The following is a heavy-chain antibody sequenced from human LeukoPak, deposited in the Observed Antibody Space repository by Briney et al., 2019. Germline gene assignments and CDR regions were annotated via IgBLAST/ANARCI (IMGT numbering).Heavy chain of an antibody. CDR1: GFTFSSYS. CDR2: IKQDGSEK. D-gene: IGHD5-18*01. Sequence: GGSLRLSCAASGFTFSSYSMSWVRQAPGKGLEWVANIKQDGSEKYYVDSVKGRFTISRDNAKNSLYLQMNSLRAEDTAVYYCARDLGYNYGPFDYWGQGTLVTVSS. CDR3: ARDLGYNYGPFDY. J-gene: IGHJ4*02. V-gene: IGHV3-7*01.